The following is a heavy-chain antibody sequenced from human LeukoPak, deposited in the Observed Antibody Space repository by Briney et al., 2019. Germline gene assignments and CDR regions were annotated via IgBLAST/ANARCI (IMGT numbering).Heavy chain of an antibody. V-gene: IGHV3-48*04. Sequence: PGGSLRLSCAASGFTFSRYGMHWVRQAPGKGLEWVSYISSSSSTIYYADSVKGRFTISRDNAKNSLYLQMNSLRAEDTAVYYCARDTLGNPWSFDYWGQGTLVTVSS. CDR3: ARDTLGNPWSFDY. CDR1: GFTFSRYG. CDR2: ISSSSSTI. J-gene: IGHJ4*02. D-gene: IGHD3-16*01.